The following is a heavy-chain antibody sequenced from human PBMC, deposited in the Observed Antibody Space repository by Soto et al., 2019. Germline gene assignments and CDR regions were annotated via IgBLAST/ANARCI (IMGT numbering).Heavy chain of an antibody. V-gene: IGHV4-61*01. Sequence: SETLSLTCTVSGGSVSSGSYYWSWIRQPPGKGLVWIGYIYYSGSTNYNPSLKSRVTISVDTSKNQFSLKLSSVTAADTAVYYCARSPFGEFDPWGKGTLVTVS. J-gene: IGHJ5*02. CDR1: GGSVSSGSYY. CDR3: ARSPFGEFDP. D-gene: IGHD3-10*01. CDR2: IYYSGST.